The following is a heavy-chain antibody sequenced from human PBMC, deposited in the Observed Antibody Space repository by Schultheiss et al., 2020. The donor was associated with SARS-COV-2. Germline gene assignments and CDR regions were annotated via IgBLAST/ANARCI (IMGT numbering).Heavy chain of an antibody. V-gene: IGHV4-38-2*02. CDR2: IYHSGST. CDR3: ARVSRYYYYYMDV. CDR1: GYSISSGYY. Sequence: SETLSLTCTVSGYSISSGYYWGWIRQSPGKGLEWIGEIYHSGSTNYNPSLKSRVTISVDKSKNQFSLKLSSVTAADTAVYYCARVSRYYYYYMDVWGKGTTVTVSS. J-gene: IGHJ6*03.